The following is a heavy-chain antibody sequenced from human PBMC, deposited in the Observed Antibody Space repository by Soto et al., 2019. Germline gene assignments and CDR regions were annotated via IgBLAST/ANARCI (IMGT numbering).Heavy chain of an antibody. CDR1: GFTFSSYS. Sequence: EVQLVESGGGLVQPGGSLRLSCAASGFTFSSYSMNWVRQAPGKGLEWVSYISSSSGTIYYGDSVKGRFTISRDNPKNSLYLQMNSLRAEDTAVYYCASGTSEDTFDIWGQGKMVTVSS. D-gene: IGHD6-13*01. CDR3: ASGTSEDTFDI. CDR2: ISSSSGTI. V-gene: IGHV3-48*01. J-gene: IGHJ3*02.